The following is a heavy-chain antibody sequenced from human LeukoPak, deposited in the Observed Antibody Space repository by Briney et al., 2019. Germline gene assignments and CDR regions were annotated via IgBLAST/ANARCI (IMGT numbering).Heavy chain of an antibody. CDR1: GGSISSYY. Sequence: SETLSLTCTVSGGSISSYYWSWIRQPPGKGLEWIGYIYYSGSTNYNPSLKSRVTISVDTSKNQFSLKLSSVTAADTAVYYCTSWIAAAGTFSGYWGQGTLVTVSS. CDR2: IYYSGST. CDR3: TSWIAAAGTFSGY. V-gene: IGHV4-59*01. D-gene: IGHD6-13*01. J-gene: IGHJ4*02.